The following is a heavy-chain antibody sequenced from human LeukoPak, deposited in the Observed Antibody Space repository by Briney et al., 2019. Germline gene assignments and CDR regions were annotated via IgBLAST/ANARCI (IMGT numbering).Heavy chain of an antibody. CDR3: ARAFLVGYSPEEYFFDY. CDR1: GGSISSSNW. J-gene: IGHJ4*02. CDR2: IYHSGTT. D-gene: IGHD2-15*01. Sequence: SETLSLTCTVSGGSISSSNWWGWVRQPPGKGLECIGEIYHSGTTNYNPSLKSRVTISVDKSMNHFSLKLNSVTVADTAVYYCARAFLVGYSPEEYFFDYWGQGTLVTVS. V-gene: IGHV4-4*02.